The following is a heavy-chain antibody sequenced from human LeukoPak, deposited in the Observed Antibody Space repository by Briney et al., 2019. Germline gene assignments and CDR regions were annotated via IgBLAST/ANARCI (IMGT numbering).Heavy chain of an antibody. CDR3: ARQRQLGYYYYGMDV. CDR1: GYSFTSYW. J-gene: IGHJ6*02. Sequence: GESLKISCKGSGYSFTSYWIGWVRQVPGKGLEWMGIIYPGDSDTRYSPSFQGQVTISADKSISTAYLQWSSLKASDTAMYYCARQRQLGYYYYGMDVWGQGTTVTVSS. D-gene: IGHD6-6*01. CDR2: IYPGDSDT. V-gene: IGHV5-51*01.